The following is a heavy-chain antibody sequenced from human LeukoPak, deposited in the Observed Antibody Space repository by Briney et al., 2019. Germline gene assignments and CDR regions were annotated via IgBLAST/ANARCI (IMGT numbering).Heavy chain of an antibody. D-gene: IGHD3-22*01. CDR2: IYKSGST. CDR1: GGSIGWDY. Sequence: KPSETLSLTCTVSGGSIGWDYWSWIRQSAGKGLERIGRIYKSGSTNYNPSFRSRVTMSVDTSKNQFSLSVTSVTAADTAVYYCARGENFQDSNGYSYYFHSWGQGSLVTVSS. CDR3: ARGENFQDSNGYSYYFHS. V-gene: IGHV4-4*07. J-gene: IGHJ4*02.